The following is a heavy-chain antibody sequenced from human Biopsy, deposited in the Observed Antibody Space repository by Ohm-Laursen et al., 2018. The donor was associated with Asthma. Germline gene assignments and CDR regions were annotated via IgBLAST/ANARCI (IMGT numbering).Heavy chain of an antibody. V-gene: IGHV4-39*02. D-gene: IGHD6-6*01. CDR1: GDAMSTSGSY. J-gene: IGHJ2*01. Sequence: GTLSLTCIVSGDAMSTSGSYWGWIRQSPGKGLEWIGSIYYSGRTYYSPSLESRVTISADTSKSHFSLKVTSVTAADTAVYYCARAVSSSSYWYFDLWGRGDLVTVSS. CDR3: ARAVSSSSYWYFDL. CDR2: IYYSGRT.